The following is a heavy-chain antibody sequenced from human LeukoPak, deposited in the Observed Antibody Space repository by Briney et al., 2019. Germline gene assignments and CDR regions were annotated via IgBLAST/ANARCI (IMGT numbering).Heavy chain of an antibody. CDR2: IDPNNGGT. Sequence: ASVKVSCKAPAYTFTVYYMHWVRQAPGQGLEWMGWIDPNNGGTNYAQKLQGRVTMTTDTSTSTAYMELRSLRSDDTAVYYCARDRGSRLAARGYAFDIWGQGTMVTVSS. J-gene: IGHJ3*02. V-gene: IGHV1-2*02. D-gene: IGHD2-15*01. CDR3: ARDRGSRLAARGYAFDI. CDR1: AYTFTVYY.